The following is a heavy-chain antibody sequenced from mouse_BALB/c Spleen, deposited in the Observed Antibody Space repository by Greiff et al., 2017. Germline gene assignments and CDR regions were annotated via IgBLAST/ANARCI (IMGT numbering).Heavy chain of an antibody. CDR2: IYPGDGDT. Sequence: VKLVESGAELVRPGSSVKISCKASGYAFSSYWMNWVKQRPGQGLEWIGQIYPGDGDTNYNGKFKGKATLTADKSSSTAYMQLSSLTSEDSAVYFCARSVPPFAYWGQGTLVTVSA. CDR3: ARSVPPFAY. V-gene: IGHV1-80*01. CDR1: GYAFSSYW. D-gene: IGHD1-1*01. J-gene: IGHJ3*01.